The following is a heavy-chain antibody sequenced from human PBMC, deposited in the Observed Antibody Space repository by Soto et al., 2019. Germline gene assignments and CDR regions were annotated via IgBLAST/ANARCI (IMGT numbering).Heavy chain of an antibody. CDR2: IIPMYGTP. V-gene: IGHV1-69*01. D-gene: IGHD2-21*02. Sequence: QLVQSGAEVKKPGSSVKVSCKASGGTFSSHVISWVRQAPGQGLEWMGGIIPMYGTPNYAQKFQGRVTITADESTSAAYMELSRLSSDDTAVYFCAQERCATSGCYSWFDPWGQGTLVTVSS. CDR3: AQERCATSGCYSWFDP. CDR1: GGTFSSHV. J-gene: IGHJ5*02.